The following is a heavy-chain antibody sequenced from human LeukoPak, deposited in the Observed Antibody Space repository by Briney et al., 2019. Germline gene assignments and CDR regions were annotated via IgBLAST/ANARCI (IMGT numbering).Heavy chain of an antibody. D-gene: IGHD3-10*01. CDR2: ISGSGDYT. V-gene: IGHV3-23*01. J-gene: IGHJ4*02. CDR1: GFTFSSHG. CDR3: AKVTYGSGTYGAFDS. Sequence: GGSLRLSCAASGFTFSSHGMSWVRQAPGKGLEWVSTISGSGDYTYYADSVKGRFTISRDNSKNTLYLQMNSLRAEDTVVYYCAKVTYGSGTYGAFDSWGQGTLVTVSS.